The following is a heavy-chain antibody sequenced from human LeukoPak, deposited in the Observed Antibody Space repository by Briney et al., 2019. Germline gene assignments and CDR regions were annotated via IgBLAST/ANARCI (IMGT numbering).Heavy chain of an antibody. CDR3: AGDLFGDYYGSGSYYIDAFDV. Sequence: GGSLRLSCAASGFTFSSYWMTWVRQAPGKGLEWVANIKQDGSEKYYVDSVKGRFTISRDNAKNSLYLQMNSLRAEDTAVYYCAGDLFGDYYGSGSYYIDAFDVWGQGTMVTVFS. CDR1: GFTFSSYW. CDR2: IKQDGSEK. J-gene: IGHJ3*01. D-gene: IGHD3-10*01. V-gene: IGHV3-7*01.